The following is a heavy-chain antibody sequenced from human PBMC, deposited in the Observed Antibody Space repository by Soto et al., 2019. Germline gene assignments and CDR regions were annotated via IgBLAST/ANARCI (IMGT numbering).Heavy chain of an antibody. J-gene: IGHJ4*02. D-gene: IGHD3-22*01. V-gene: IGHV4-34*01. CDR2: INHSGST. CDR3: ARSSQYSYDSSEGNFXS. Sequence: PSETLSLTCAVYGGSFSGYYWTWIRQPPGTGLEWIGEINHSGSTNYNPSLKSRVTISVDKSKNQFSLKLSSVTAADTAVYYCARSSQYSYDSSEGNFXSWGRGTLVTVSS. CDR1: GGSFSGYY.